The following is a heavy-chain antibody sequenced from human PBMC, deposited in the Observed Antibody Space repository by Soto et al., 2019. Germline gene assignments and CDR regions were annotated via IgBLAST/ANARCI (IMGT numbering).Heavy chain of an antibody. D-gene: IGHD1-26*01. CDR2: ISGNSRTI. V-gene: IGHV3-48*01. J-gene: IGHJ4*02. Sequence: EVQLVQSGGGLVQAGGSLRLSCTASGFNFKNYNMNWLRQAPGKGLECVAYISGNSRTIYYADSVKGRFTISRDNAETSVFLQMNSLRVEDTSVYYCASGPWELDYWGQGALVTISS. CDR3: ASGPWELDY. CDR1: GFNFKNYN.